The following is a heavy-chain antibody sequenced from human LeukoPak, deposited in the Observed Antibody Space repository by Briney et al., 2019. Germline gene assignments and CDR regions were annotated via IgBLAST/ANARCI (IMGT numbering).Heavy chain of an antibody. CDR1: GFIFRSYG. Sequence: GGSLRLSCVGNGFIFRSYGIHWVRQAPGKGLEWVTFIHFDGSNEYYADFAKGRFTISRDNSKNTVYLQMNSLRAEDTAVYYCAKDGIMHSNGPPEFDPWGQGTLVSVSS. CDR2: IHFDGSNE. J-gene: IGHJ5*02. D-gene: IGHD3-16*01. CDR3: AKDGIMHSNGPPEFDP. V-gene: IGHV3-30*02.